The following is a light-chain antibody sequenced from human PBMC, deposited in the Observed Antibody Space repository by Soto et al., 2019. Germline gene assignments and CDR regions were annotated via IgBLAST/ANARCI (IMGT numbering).Light chain of an antibody. CDR1: QSVSKS. Sequence: EIVLTQSPATLSLSPGERAILSCRASQSVSKSLAWYQQKPGQAPRLLIYTTSNRATGIPARFSGSGSRTDFTLTISSLEPEDFAVYYCQQGNNWPIFTFGPGTKVDIK. V-gene: IGKV3-11*01. CDR2: TTS. J-gene: IGKJ3*01. CDR3: QQGNNWPIFT.